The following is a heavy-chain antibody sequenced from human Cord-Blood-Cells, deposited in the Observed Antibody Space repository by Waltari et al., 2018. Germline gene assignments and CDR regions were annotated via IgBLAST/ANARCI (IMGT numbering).Heavy chain of an antibody. CDR2: INPNSGGT. CDR1: GYPFTGYY. Sequence: QVQLVQSGAEVKKPGAYVKVSCKASGYPFTGYYMNLVRQAPGQGLEWMGWINPNSGGTNYAQKFQGRVTMTRDTSISTAYMELSRLRSDDTAVYYCARVLNWGILFDYWGQGTLVTVSS. J-gene: IGHJ4*02. D-gene: IGHD7-27*01. CDR3: ARVLNWGILFDY. V-gene: IGHV1-2*02.